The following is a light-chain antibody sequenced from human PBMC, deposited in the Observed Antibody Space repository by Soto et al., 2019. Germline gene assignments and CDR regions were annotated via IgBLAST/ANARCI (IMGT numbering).Light chain of an antibody. CDR1: QSVSSY. V-gene: IGKV3-11*01. Sequence: EIVLTQSPATLSLSPGERATLSCRASQSVSSYLAWYQQKPGQAPRLLIYDASNRATGIPARFSGSGSGTDFTLTISSLEPEDLAVYYCQQRSNWPPGSTFGPGTKVDFK. CDR3: QQRSNWPPGST. CDR2: DAS. J-gene: IGKJ3*01.